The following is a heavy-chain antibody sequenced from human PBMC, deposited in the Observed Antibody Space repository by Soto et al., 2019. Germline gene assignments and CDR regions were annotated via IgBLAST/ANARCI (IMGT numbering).Heavy chain of an antibody. V-gene: IGHV1-69*13. CDR2: IIPIFGTA. D-gene: IGHD2-2*01. CDR1: GGTFSSYA. J-gene: IGHJ6*02. CDR3: ARMYCSSTSCLIPNDYYYYGMDV. Sequence: SVKVSCKASGGTFSSYAISWVRQAPGQGLEWMGGIIPIFGTANYAQKFQGRVTITADGSTSTAYMELSSLRSEDTAVYYCARMYCSSTSCLIPNDYYYYGMDVWGQGTTVTDSS.